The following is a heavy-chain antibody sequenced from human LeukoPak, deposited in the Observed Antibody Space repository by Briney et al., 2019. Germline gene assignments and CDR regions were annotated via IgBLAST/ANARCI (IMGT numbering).Heavy chain of an antibody. D-gene: IGHD5-12*01. CDR3: ARGERSNVDIVATSPFVIFDY. CDR2: INHSGST. Sequence: SETLSLTSAVYGGSFSGYYWSWIRQPPGKGLEWIGEINHSGSTNYNPSLKSRVTISVDTSKDQFSLKLSSVTAADTAVYYCARGERSNVDIVATSPFVIFDYWGQGTLVTVSS. J-gene: IGHJ4*02. CDR1: GGSFSGYY. V-gene: IGHV4-34*01.